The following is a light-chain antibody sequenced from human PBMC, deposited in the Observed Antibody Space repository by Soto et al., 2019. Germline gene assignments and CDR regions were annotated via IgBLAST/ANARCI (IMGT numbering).Light chain of an antibody. Sequence: QSALTQPASVSGSPGQSITISCTGTSSDVGAYDFVSWYQQPPDKAPKLMIYEFSNRPSGVSNRFSGSKSVNTATLTISGLQAEDEADYYCSSYTSSSTRVFGTGTKLTVL. CDR3: SSYTSSSTRV. J-gene: IGLJ1*01. CDR1: SSDVGAYDF. CDR2: EFS. V-gene: IGLV2-14*03.